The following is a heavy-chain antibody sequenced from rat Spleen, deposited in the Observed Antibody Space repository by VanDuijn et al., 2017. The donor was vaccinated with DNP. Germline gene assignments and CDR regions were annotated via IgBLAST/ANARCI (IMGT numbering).Heavy chain of an antibody. V-gene: IGHV5-22*01. CDR2: IGSDGYAP. Sequence: EVQLVESGGGLVQPGRSLKLSCAASGFTFSAYYMAWVRQAPTRGLEWVAYIGSDGYAPYYGVSVKGRFTISRDNAKSTLYLQMNSLRSEDMATYYCVRWNSGHFDYWGQGVMVTVSS. CDR1: GFTFSAYY. CDR3: VRWNSGHFDY. J-gene: IGHJ2*01. D-gene: IGHD4-3*01.